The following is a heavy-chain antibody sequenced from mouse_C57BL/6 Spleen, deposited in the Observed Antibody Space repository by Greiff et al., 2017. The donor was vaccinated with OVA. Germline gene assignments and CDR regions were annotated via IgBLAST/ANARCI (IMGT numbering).Heavy chain of an antibody. J-gene: IGHJ2*01. CDR1: GYTFTSYW. Sequence: QVQLQQPGAELVKPGASVKMSCKASGYTFTSYWITWVTQRPGQGLEWIGDIYPGSGSTNYNEKFKSKATLTVDTSSSTAYMQLSSLTSEDSAVYYCARYDYDPYYFDYWGQGTTLTVSS. V-gene: IGHV1-55*01. D-gene: IGHD2-4*01. CDR2: IYPGSGST. CDR3: ARYDYDPYYFDY.